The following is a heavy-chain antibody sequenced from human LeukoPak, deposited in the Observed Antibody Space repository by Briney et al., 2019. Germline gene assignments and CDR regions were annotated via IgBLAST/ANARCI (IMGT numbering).Heavy chain of an antibody. Sequence: TGGSLRLSCTASEFTVSRNYMLWVRQAPGKGLEWVSLIFSNGDTHHADSVKGRFTISRDTSKNTVSLQMNSLRVEDTAMYYCTRDQMNYWGQGTLVTVSS. CDR3: TRDQMNY. D-gene: IGHD5-24*01. CDR1: EFTVSRNY. J-gene: IGHJ4*02. V-gene: IGHV3-53*01. CDR2: IFSNGDT.